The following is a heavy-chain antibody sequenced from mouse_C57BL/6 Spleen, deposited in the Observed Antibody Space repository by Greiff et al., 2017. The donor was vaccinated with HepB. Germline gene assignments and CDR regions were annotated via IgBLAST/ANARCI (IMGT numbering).Heavy chain of an antibody. CDR2: INPNNGGT. J-gene: IGHJ4*01. CDR1: GYTFTDYN. Sequence: EVQLQQSGPELVKPGASVKIPCKASGYTFTDYNMDWVKQSHGKSLEWSGDINPNNGGTIYNQKFKGKATLTVDKSSSTAYMELRSLSSEDPAVYYCARGCPHYDYDDYAMDYWGQGTSVTVSS. V-gene: IGHV1-18*01. CDR3: ARGCPHYDYDDYAMDY. D-gene: IGHD2-4*01.